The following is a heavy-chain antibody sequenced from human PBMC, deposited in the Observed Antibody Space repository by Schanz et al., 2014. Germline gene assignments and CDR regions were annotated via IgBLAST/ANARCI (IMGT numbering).Heavy chain of an antibody. J-gene: IGHJ5*02. V-gene: IGHV1-18*01. CDR1: GYAFTTYG. CDR2: ISTFRNEDT. CDR3: ARDRRRYCSTASCLHDNWFDP. D-gene: IGHD2-2*01. Sequence: QVQLVQSGAEVKKPGASVRVSCKVSGYAFTTYGISWVRQAPGQGPEFMGWISTFRNEDTNSAQKVQGRVTMTTDTSTGTAYMELRSLRSDDTAVYYCARDRRRYCSTASCLHDNWFDPWGQGTLXIVSS.